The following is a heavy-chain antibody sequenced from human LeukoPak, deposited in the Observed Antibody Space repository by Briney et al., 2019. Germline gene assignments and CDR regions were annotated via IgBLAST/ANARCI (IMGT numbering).Heavy chain of an antibody. CDR2: ISGSGGST. V-gene: IGHV3-23*01. D-gene: IGHD6-13*01. CDR1: GFTFSSYA. CDR3: APTLGIAAAGTR. J-gene: IGHJ4*02. Sequence: GGSLRLSCAASGFTFSSYAMSWVRQAPGKGLEWVSAISGSGGSTYYADSVKGRFTISRGNAKNSLYLQMNSLRAEDTAVYYCAPTLGIAAAGTRWGQGTLVTVSS.